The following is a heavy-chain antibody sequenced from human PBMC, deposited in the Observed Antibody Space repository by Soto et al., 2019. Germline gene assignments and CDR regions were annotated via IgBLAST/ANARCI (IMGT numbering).Heavy chain of an antibody. CDR2: LDGAGGST. CDR1: GFTFSDYA. Sequence: GGSLRLSCLASGFTFSDYAMTWVRHVPGRGLEWVASLDGAGGSTYYADSVRGRFTISRDNSQNTLYLQMNSLRAEDTAVYYCAKEVPYSNYNPYYYYGMDVWGQGTTVTVSS. D-gene: IGHD4-4*01. J-gene: IGHJ6*02. V-gene: IGHV3-23*01. CDR3: AKEVPYSNYNPYYYYGMDV.